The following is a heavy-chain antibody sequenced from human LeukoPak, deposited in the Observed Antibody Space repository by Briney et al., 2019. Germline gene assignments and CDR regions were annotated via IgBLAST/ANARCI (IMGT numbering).Heavy chain of an antibody. J-gene: IGHJ5*02. CDR2: ISSRSSTI. Sequence: GGSLRLSCAASGFTFSSYSMNWVRQAPGKGLEWVSYISSRSSTIYYADSVKGRFTISRDNAKNSLYLQMNSLRAEDTAVYYCARDGISLVVVPAATLGWFDPWGQGTLVTVSS. D-gene: IGHD2-2*01. CDR1: GFTFSSYS. V-gene: IGHV3-48*04. CDR3: ARDGISLVVVPAATLGWFDP.